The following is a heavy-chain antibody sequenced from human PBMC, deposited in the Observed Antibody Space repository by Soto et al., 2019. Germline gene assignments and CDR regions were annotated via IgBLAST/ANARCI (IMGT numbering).Heavy chain of an antibody. Sequence: EVQLLESGGGLVQPGGSLRLSCAASGFTFSSYAMSWVRQAPGKGLEWVSAISGSGGSTYYADSVKGRFTISRDNSKNSLYLQMNSLRAEDTAVYYCAKRNWGGWYFDLWGRGTLVTVSS. CDR3: AKRNWGGWYFDL. CDR2: ISGSGGST. D-gene: IGHD7-27*01. CDR1: GFTFSSYA. J-gene: IGHJ2*01. V-gene: IGHV3-23*01.